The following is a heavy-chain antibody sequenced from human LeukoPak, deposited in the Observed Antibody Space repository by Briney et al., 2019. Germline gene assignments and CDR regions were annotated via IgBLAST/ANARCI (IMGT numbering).Heavy chain of an antibody. D-gene: IGHD2-15*01. V-gene: IGHV1-18*04. J-gene: IGHJ6*04. Sequence: ASVKVSCRASGYTFINYGINWVRQAPGQGLEWMGSISAYNGNTNYAQKLQGRVTMTTDTSTSTAYMELRSLRSDDTAVYYCARYCSGGSCYSHLYYYYGMDVWGKGTTVTVSS. CDR2: ISAYNGNT. CDR3: ARYCSGGSCYSHLYYYYGMDV. CDR1: GYTFINYG.